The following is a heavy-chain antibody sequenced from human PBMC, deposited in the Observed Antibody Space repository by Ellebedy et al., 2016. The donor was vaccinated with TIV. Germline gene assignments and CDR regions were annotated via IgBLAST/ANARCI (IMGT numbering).Heavy chain of an antibody. CDR3: TRHYDDHDDY. V-gene: IGHV3-49*04. CDR2: IRSKAYGGTT. CDR1: GFTFGDHA. D-gene: IGHD4-17*01. J-gene: IGHJ4*02. Sequence: PGGSLRLSCTVSGFTFGDHAMSWVRQAPGKGLEWIGFIRSKAYGGTTEYAASVKGRFTISRDDSKSIAYLQMNSLKTEDTAVYYCTRHYDDHDDYWGQGTLVTVSS.